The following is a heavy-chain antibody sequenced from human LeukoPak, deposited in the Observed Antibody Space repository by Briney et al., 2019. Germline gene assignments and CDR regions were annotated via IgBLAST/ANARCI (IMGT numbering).Heavy chain of an antibody. CDR3: ARDHCGGDCYSVSDY. CDR2: INPNSGGT. J-gene: IGHJ4*02. V-gene: IGHV1-2*02. CDR1: GSTFTGYY. D-gene: IGHD2-21*02. Sequence: ASVKVSCKASGSTFTGYYTHWVRQAPGQGLEWMGWINPNSGGTNYAQKFQGRVTMTRDTSISTAYMELSRLRSDDTAVYYCARDHCGGDCYSVSDYWGQGTLVSVSS.